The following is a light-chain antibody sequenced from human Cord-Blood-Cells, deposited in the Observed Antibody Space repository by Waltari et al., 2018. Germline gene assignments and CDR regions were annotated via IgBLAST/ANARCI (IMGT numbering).Light chain of an antibody. Sequence: QSALTQPRSLSGSPGQSVTISCTGSSSDVGRYNYVSWYQQHPGKAPKLMIYDVSKRPSGVPDRFSGSKSGNTASLTISGLQAEDEADYYCCSYAGSYTWVFGGGTKLTVL. V-gene: IGLV2-11*01. CDR3: CSYAGSYTWV. CDR1: SSDVGRYNY. CDR2: DVS. J-gene: IGLJ3*02.